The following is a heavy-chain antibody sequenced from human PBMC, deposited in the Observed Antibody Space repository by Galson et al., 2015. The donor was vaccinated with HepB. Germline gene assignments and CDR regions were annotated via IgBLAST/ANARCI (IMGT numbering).Heavy chain of an antibody. CDR3: AKDPSLEYYYDTPYFDY. Sequence: SLRLSCAASIFTFSSYAMTWVRQAPGKGLEWVSSISSSGITTYYADSAKGRFTISRDNSKNILYLQMNNLRAEDTAIYYCAKDPSLEYYYDTPYFDYWGQGTLVTVSS. CDR2: ISSSGITT. CDR1: IFTFSSYA. J-gene: IGHJ4*02. V-gene: IGHV3-23*01. D-gene: IGHD3-22*01.